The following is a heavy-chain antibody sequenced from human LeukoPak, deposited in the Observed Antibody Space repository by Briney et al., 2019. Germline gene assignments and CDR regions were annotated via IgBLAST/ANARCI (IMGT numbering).Heavy chain of an antibody. CDR1: GDSISSYY. J-gene: IGHJ4*02. Sequence: SETLSLTCTVSGDSISSYYWSWVRQPAGKGLEWIGRIYTSGSTNYNPSLRSRVTMSVDTSKNQFSLKLSSVTAADTAVYYCARGAAAAGKVAFDYWGQGTLVTVSS. CDR3: ARGAAAAGKVAFDY. CDR2: IYTSGST. D-gene: IGHD6-13*01. V-gene: IGHV4-4*07.